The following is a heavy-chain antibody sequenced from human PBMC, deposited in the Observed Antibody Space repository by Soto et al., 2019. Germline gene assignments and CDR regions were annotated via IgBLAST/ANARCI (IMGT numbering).Heavy chain of an antibody. D-gene: IGHD3-22*01. V-gene: IGHV4-31*03. CDR2: YSRST. CDR1: GGSISSGGFY. Sequence: QVQLQESGPGLVKPSQTLSLTCTVSGGSISSGGFYWSWIRQHPGKGLEWIGYYSRSTYYNPSLKSRVTISPDTSTNQFSLKLSSVTAADTAVYYCARGTYFYDGSTYLRSYYFDYWGQGTLVTVSS. CDR3: ARGTYFYDGSTYLRSYYFDY. J-gene: IGHJ4*02.